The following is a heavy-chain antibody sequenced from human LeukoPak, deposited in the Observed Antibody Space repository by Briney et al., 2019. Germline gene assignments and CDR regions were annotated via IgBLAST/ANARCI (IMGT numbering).Heavy chain of an antibody. CDR3: ARMVGYDLGY. D-gene: IGHD5-12*01. CDR1: GYTFTSYD. CDR2: MNPNSSNT. V-gene: IGHV1-8*01. J-gene: IGHJ4*02. Sequence: ASVKVSCKASGYTFTSYDIDWVRQATGQGLEWMGWMNPNSSNTGYAQKFQGRVTMTRNTSISTAYMELSSLRSEDTAVYYCARMVGYDLGYWGQGTLVTVSS.